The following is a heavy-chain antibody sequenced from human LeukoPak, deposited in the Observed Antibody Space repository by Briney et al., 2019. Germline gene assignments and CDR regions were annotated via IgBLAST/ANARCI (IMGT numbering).Heavy chain of an antibody. D-gene: IGHD2-15*01. CDR3: AKGDIPNY. CDR2: ISYDGSNK. V-gene: IGHV3-30*18. CDR1: GFTFSSYG. J-gene: IGHJ4*02. Sequence: GGSLRLSCAASGFTFSSYGMHWVRQAPGKGLEWVAVISYDGSNKYYADSVKGRFTISRDNSKNTLYLQMDSLRAEDAAVYYCAKGDIPNYWGQGTLVTVSS.